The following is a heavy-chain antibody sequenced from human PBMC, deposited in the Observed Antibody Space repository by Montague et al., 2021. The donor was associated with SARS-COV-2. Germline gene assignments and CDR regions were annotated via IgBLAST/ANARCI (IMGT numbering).Heavy chain of an antibody. V-gene: IGHV4-59*08. Sequence: SETLSLTCTVSGGSISSYYWSWIRQPPGKGLEWIGNIYYSGSTTYNPSPKSRVPISIDTSKNQFSLKLSSVTAADTAVYYCARTYYDILTGYYNRGAFDIWGQGTMVTVSS. CDR2: IYYSGST. CDR3: ARTYYDILTGYYNRGAFDI. D-gene: IGHD3-9*01. CDR1: GGSISSYY. J-gene: IGHJ3*02.